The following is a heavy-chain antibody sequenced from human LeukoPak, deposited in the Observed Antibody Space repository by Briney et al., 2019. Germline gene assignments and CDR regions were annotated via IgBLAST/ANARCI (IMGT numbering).Heavy chain of an antibody. Sequence: GASVKVSCKASGYTFTDYYMHWVRQAPGQGLEWMGWINPNSGGTNYAQKFQGRVTMTRDTSISTAYMELSRLRSDHTAVYYCAREEHCSGGSCYAFDYWGQGTLVTVSS. CDR3: AREEHCSGGSCYAFDY. V-gene: IGHV1-2*02. J-gene: IGHJ4*02. D-gene: IGHD2-15*01. CDR2: INPNSGGT. CDR1: GYTFTDYY.